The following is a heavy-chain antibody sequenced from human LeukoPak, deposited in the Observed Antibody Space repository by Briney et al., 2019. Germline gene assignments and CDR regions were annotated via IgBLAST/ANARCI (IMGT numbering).Heavy chain of an antibody. V-gene: IGHV3-20*04. CDR2: INWNGGST. Sequence: PGGSLRLSCAASGFTFDDYGMSWVRQAPGKGLEWVSGINWNGGSTGYADSVKGRFTISRDNSKNTVYLQMNSLRAEDTAIYYCAKDYCSGGRCYSGADYWGQGTLVTVSS. CDR3: AKDYCSGGRCYSGADY. J-gene: IGHJ4*02. CDR1: GFTFDDYG. D-gene: IGHD2-15*01.